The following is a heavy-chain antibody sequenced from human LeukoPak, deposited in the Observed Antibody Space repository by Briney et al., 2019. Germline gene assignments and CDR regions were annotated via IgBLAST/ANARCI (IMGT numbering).Heavy chain of an antibody. CDR3: ARAMGDYYYYYMDV. Sequence: ASVKVSCKASGYTFTSYYMHWVRQPPGQGLEWMGIINPSGGSTSYAQEFQGRVTMTRDTSTSTVYMELSILRSEDTAVYYCARAMGDYYYYYMDVWGKGTTVTISS. CDR1: GYTFTSYY. J-gene: IGHJ6*03. D-gene: IGHD5-18*01. CDR2: INPSGGST. V-gene: IGHV1-46*01.